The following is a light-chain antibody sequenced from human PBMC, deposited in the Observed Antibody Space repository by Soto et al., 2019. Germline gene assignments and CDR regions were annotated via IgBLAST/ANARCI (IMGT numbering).Light chain of an antibody. CDR2: AAS. J-gene: IGKJ2*01. CDR1: QGISSY. CDR3: QQSYSAQYT. Sequence: AIRMTQSPSSFSASTGDRVTITCRASQGISSYLAWYQQKPGKAPKLLIYAASTLQSGVPSRFSGSGSGTEFTLTISSLQPEDFATYFCQQSYSAQYTFGQGTKLEIK. V-gene: IGKV1-8*01.